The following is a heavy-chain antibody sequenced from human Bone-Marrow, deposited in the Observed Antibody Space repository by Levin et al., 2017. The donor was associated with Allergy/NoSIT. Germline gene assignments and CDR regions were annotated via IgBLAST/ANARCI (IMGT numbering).Heavy chain of an antibody. Sequence: SETLSLTCAVYGGSFSGYFWSWIRQPPGKGLEWIGEINNRGGTNYNPSLRSRVTISVDTSKNQFFLKLTSMTAADTAVYYCARFGTYWGQGILVTVS. CDR1: GGSFSGYF. D-gene: IGHD1-7*01. CDR2: INNRGGT. CDR3: ARFGTY. V-gene: IGHV4-34*01. J-gene: IGHJ4*02.